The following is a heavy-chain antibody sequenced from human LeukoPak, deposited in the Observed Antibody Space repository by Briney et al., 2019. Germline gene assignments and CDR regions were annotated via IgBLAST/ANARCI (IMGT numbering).Heavy chain of an antibody. CDR3: ARVIAVAGTRFDY. V-gene: IGHV4-34*01. J-gene: IGHJ4*02. D-gene: IGHD6-19*01. CDR2: INHSGST. Sequence: SGTLSLTCAVYGGSFSGYYWSWIRQPPGKGLEWIGEINHSGSTNYNPSLKSRVTISVDTSKNQFSLKLSSVTAADTAVYYCARVIAVAGTRFDYWGQGTLVTVSS. CDR1: GGSFSGYY.